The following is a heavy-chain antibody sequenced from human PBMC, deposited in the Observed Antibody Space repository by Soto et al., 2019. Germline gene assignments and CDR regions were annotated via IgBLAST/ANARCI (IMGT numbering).Heavy chain of an antibody. V-gene: IGHV3-7*01. D-gene: IGHD2-15*01. J-gene: IGHJ4*02. Sequence: EVQLVESGGVLVQPGGSLRLSCAASGFTFSNYYMNWVRQAPGKGLEWVANIKHDGSEKYYVDSVKGRLTISRDNAKSSLYLQMNSRRAEDTAIYYCARDRGYCSGGTCYTVLEYWGQGTLVTVSS. CDR3: ARDRGYCSGGTCYTVLEY. CDR2: IKHDGSEK. CDR1: GFTFSNYY.